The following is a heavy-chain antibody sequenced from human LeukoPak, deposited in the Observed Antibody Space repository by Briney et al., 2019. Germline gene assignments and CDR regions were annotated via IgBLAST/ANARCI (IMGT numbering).Heavy chain of an antibody. CDR1: GGSVSNFY. CDR3: ARPSGGTPFKRFDY. Sequence: SSETLSLTCTVSGGSVSNFYWTWIRQPPGKGLEWIGEIGHNGTTNYNPSLKGRVTISLDTSKNQFSLKLTSVTAADTAVYYCARPSGGTPFKRFDYWGEGTLVTVSS. D-gene: IGHD1-14*01. V-gene: IGHV4-34*01. CDR2: IGHNGTT. J-gene: IGHJ4*02.